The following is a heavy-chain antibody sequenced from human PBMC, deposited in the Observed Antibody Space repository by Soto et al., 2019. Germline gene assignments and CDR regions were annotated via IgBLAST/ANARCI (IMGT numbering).Heavy chain of an antibody. J-gene: IGHJ4*02. D-gene: IGHD6-13*01. Sequence: SETLSLTCTVSGGSISSYYWSWIRQPPGKGLEWIGYIYYSGSTNYNPSLKSRVTISVDTSKNQFSLKLSSVTAADTAVYYCARERVSYSSTEPTYYFDYWGQGTLVTVSS. CDR1: GGSISSYY. CDR3: ARERVSYSSTEPTYYFDY. V-gene: IGHV4-59*01. CDR2: IYYSGST.